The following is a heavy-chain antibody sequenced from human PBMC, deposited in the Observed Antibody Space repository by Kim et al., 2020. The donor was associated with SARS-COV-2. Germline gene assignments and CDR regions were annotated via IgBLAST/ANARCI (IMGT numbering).Heavy chain of an antibody. V-gene: IGHV3-23*01. D-gene: IGHD3-22*01. J-gene: IGHJ4*01. CDR1: GFSFSSYA. Sequence: GGSLRLSCAASGFSFSSYAMSWVRQAPGKGLEWVSGMSDSGGSKYNTYYANCVTIRFTASTNKSTQTLIPLMTAENAAESCFGYYNDSGGGSSYHLFDY. CDR3: NDSGGGSSYHLFDY. CDR2: MSDSGGSKYNT.